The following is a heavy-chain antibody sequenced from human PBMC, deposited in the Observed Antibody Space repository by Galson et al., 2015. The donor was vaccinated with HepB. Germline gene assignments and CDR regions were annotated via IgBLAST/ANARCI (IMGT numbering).Heavy chain of an antibody. D-gene: IGHD2-8*01. Sequence: SVKVSCKASGYTFTSYYMHWVRQAPGQGLEWMGIINPSGGSTSYAQKFQGRVTMTRDTSTSTVYMELSSLRSEDTAVYYCARDDSLSDIVLTPVWCGMDVWGQGTTVTVSS. CDR2: INPSGGST. J-gene: IGHJ6*02. CDR1: GYTFTSYY. V-gene: IGHV1-46*01. CDR3: ARDDSLSDIVLTPVWCGMDV.